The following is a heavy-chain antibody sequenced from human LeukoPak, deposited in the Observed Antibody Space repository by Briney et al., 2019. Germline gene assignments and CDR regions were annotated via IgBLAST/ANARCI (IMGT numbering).Heavy chain of an antibody. J-gene: IGHJ4*02. D-gene: IGHD3-9*01. CDR2: IVVVSGNT. V-gene: IGHV1-58*01. CDR3: AASGFDWLLGTYYFDY. CDR1: GFTFTSSA. Sequence: TTVKVSCKASGFTFTSSAVQWVRQARGQRLEWIGWIVVVSGNTNYAQKFQERVTITRDMSTSTAYMELSSLRSEDTAVYYCAASGFDWLLGTYYFDYWGQGTLVTVSS.